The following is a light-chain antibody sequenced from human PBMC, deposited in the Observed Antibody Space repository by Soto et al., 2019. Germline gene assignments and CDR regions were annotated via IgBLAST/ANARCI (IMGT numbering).Light chain of an antibody. V-gene: IGLV2-14*01. J-gene: IGLJ2*01. Sequence: QSALTQPASVSGSPGQSITISCTGTSSDVSGYNYVSWYQQHPGKAPKLMVFEVSNGPSGVSNRFSGSKSGNTASLTISGLQAEDEADYYCGSYTSSGTVVFGGGTKLTVL. CDR3: GSYTSSGTVV. CDR1: SSDVSGYNY. CDR2: EVS.